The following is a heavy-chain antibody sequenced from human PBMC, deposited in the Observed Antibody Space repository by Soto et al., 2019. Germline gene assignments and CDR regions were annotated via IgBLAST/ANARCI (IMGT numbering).Heavy chain of an antibody. D-gene: IGHD3-3*01. Sequence: ASVKVSCKASGYTFTSYGISWVRQAPGQGLEWMGWISTYNGNTNYAQKLQGRVTMTTDTSTSTAYMELRSLRSDDTAVYYSAREWTYYDFWSGYPGRNWFDPWGQGTLVTVSS. J-gene: IGHJ5*02. CDR2: ISTYNGNT. CDR3: AREWTYYDFWSGYPGRNWFDP. V-gene: IGHV1-18*01. CDR1: GYTFTSYG.